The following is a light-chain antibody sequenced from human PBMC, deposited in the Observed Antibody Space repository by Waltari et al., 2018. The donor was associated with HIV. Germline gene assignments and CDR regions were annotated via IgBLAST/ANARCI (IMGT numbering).Light chain of an antibody. CDR2: DND. CDR3: GTWDTSLSGGV. J-gene: IGLJ3*02. Sequence: QSVLTQPPSVSAAPGQKVTISCSGSSSNIGHDYVFWYQHLPGAAPKLLIYDNDKRPSGIPDRFSGSKSGTSATLGITGLQTGDEADYYCGTWDTSLSGGVFGGGTKLTVL. CDR1: SSNIGHDY. V-gene: IGLV1-51*01.